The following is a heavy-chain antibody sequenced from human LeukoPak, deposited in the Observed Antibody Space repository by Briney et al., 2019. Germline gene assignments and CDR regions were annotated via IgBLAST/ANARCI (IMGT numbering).Heavy chain of an antibody. Sequence: PGGSLRLSCAASGFTFSSYGMHWVRQAPGKGLEWVAVISYDGSNKYYADSVKGRFTISRDNSKNTLYLQMNSLRAEDTAVYYCAKDRGWFDYWGQGPLVTVSS. J-gene: IGHJ4*02. V-gene: IGHV3-30*18. CDR1: GFTFSSYG. CDR3: AKDRGWFDY. D-gene: IGHD3-10*01. CDR2: ISYDGSNK.